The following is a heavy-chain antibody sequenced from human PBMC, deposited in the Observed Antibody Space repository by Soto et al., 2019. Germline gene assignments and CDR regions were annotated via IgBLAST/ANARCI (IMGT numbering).Heavy chain of an antibody. CDR3: ARDGYSGRSDGFDV. V-gene: IGHV3-30*14. CDR1: GFTFGAYT. D-gene: IGHD1-26*01. CDR2: ISYDGNSE. J-gene: IGHJ3*01. Sequence: QMQLVESGGGVVQPGRSLRLSCAASGFTFGAYTMHWVRQAPGTGLEWVAVISYDGNSERETDPVKGRFTVSRDNSKSTMYLQMNSLRAEDTAVYYCARDGYSGRSDGFDVWGQGTMVTVSS.